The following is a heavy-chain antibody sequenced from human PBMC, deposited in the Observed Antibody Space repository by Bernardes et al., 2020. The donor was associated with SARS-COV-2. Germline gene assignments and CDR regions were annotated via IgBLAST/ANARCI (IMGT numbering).Heavy chain of an antibody. D-gene: IGHD6-19*01. CDR1: GFTFSNYV. V-gene: IGHV3-64D*06. J-gene: IGHJ4*02. CDR3: VKGSVAVAGVDY. Sequence: GGSLRLSCSVSGFTFSNYVMHWVRQAPGKGLEYVSAISINGDHTFYVDFVKGRFIISRDDSNDMLYLQMSSLRVEDTAIYFCVKGSVAVAGVDYWGQGTRVTVSS. CDR2: ISINGDHT.